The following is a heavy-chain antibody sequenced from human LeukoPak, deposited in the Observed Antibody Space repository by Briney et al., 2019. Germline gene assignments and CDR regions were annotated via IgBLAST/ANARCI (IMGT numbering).Heavy chain of an antibody. CDR1: GGSISSSSYY. J-gene: IGHJ3*02. CDR3: ARRLPTPGKGLSGAFDI. CDR2: IYYSGST. D-gene: IGHD1-14*01. Sequence: SETLSLTCTVSGGSISSSSYYWGWIRQPPGKGLEWIGSIYYSGSTYYNPSLKSRVTISVDTSKHQFSLKLSSVTAADTAVYYCARRLPTPGKGLSGAFDIWGQGTMVTVSS. V-gene: IGHV4-39*01.